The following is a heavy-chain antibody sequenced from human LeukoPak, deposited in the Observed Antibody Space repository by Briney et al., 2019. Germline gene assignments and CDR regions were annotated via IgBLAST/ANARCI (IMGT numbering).Heavy chain of an antibody. CDR1: GFTVSNNY. V-gene: IGHV3-53*01. Sequence: GGSLRLSCAASGFTVSNNYMRWVRQAPGKGLEWVSSIYSGGATKYADYVKGRFTISRYNSKNTLYLQMNSLRPEDTAVYYCARARDFTGSYPDVFDVWGQGTMVTVSS. CDR3: ARARDFTGSYPDVFDV. J-gene: IGHJ3*01. CDR2: IYSGGAT. D-gene: IGHD1-26*01.